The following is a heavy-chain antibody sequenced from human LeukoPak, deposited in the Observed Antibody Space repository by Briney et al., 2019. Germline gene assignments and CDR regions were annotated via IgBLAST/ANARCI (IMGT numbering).Heavy chain of an antibody. J-gene: IGHJ6*02. D-gene: IGHD5-12*01. CDR2: IWYDGSNK. V-gene: IGHV3-33*01. CDR1: GFTFSSYG. CDR3: ARGIAVATIALYYGMDV. Sequence: PGGSLRLSCAASGFTFSSYGMHWVRQAPGKGLVWVAVIWYDGSNKYYADSVKGRFTISRDNSKNTLYLQMNSLRAEDTAVYYCARGIAVATIALYYGMDVWGQGTTVTVSS.